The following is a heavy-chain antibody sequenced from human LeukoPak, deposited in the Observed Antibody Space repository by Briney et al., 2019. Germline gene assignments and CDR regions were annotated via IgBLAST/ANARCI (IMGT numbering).Heavy chain of an antibody. CDR3: ARGNSGYSGYYYYGMDV. Sequence: SETLSLTCSVSGGSISSYYRSWIRQPPGKGLEWIGYIYHSGSTYYNPSLKSRVTISLDTSKNQFSLKLSSVTAADTAVYYCARGNSGYSGYYYYGMDVWGQGTTVTVSS. J-gene: IGHJ6*02. CDR2: IYHSGST. V-gene: IGHV4-59*01. D-gene: IGHD5-12*01. CDR1: GGSISSYY.